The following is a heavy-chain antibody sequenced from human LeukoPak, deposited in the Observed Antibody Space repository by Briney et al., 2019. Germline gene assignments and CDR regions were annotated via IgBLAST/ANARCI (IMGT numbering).Heavy chain of an antibody. Sequence: PGGSLRLSCVASGITFSNYAVSWVRQAPEKGLDWVSVISGSAHKIRYADSVKGRFTISRDNSRSTLYLQMNSLRPEDTAIYYCAREGYYGSGSPPSLYFDYWGQGTLVTVSS. D-gene: IGHD3-10*01. J-gene: IGHJ4*02. CDR1: GITFSNYA. V-gene: IGHV3-23*01. CDR3: AREGYYGSGSPPSLYFDY. CDR2: ISGSAHKI.